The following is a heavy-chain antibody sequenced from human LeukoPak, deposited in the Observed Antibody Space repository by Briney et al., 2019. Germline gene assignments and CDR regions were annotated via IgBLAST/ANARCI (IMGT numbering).Heavy chain of an antibody. D-gene: IGHD3-10*01. CDR3: ARGSRVTMVRSDY. CDR1: GGTFTSYA. Sequence: GASVKVSCKASGGTFTSYAISWVRQAPGQGLEWMGGIIPIFGTANYAQKFQGRVTITTDESTSTDYMELSSLRSEDTAVYYCARGSRVTMVRSDYWGQGTLVTVSS. V-gene: IGHV1-69*05. CDR2: IIPIFGTA. J-gene: IGHJ4*02.